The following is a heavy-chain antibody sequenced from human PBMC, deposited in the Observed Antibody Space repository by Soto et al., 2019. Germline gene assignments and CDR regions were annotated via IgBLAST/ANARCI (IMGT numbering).Heavy chain of an antibody. D-gene: IGHD2-15*01. V-gene: IGHV3-30*18. Sequence: GWSLGLCCASSVFTFISYGMHWVRQAPGKGLEWVAVISYDGSNKYYADSVKGRFTISRDNSKNTLYLQMNSLRAEDTAVYYCAKTPGIGYCSGGSCYSGYFDLWGRGTLVTVSS. CDR3: AKTPGIGYCSGGSCYSGYFDL. CDR1: VFTFISYG. J-gene: IGHJ2*01. CDR2: ISYDGSNK.